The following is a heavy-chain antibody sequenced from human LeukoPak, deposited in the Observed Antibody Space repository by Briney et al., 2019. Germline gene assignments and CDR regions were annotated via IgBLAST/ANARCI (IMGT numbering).Heavy chain of an antibody. V-gene: IGHV3-21*01. Sequence: PGGSLRLSCAASGFTFSSYSMNWVRQAPGKGLEWVSSISSSSSYIYYADSVKGRFTISRDNAKNSLYLQMNSLRAEDTAVYYCARDSGVSSSFDYWGQGTLVTVSS. J-gene: IGHJ4*02. CDR3: ARDSGVSSSFDY. CDR1: GFTFSSYS. D-gene: IGHD6-6*01. CDR2: ISSSSSYI.